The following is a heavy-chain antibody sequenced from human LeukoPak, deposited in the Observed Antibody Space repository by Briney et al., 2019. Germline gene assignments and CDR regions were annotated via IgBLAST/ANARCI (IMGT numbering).Heavy chain of an antibody. CDR2: ISYDGSNK. CDR3: ATPGAWDGYNSNWYCDL. D-gene: IGHD5-24*01. Sequence: PGGSLRHSCAASGYIFSTYDMHWVRQAPGKGLEWVAVISYDGSNKYFADSVKGRFTISRDNSKNTLYLQMNNLRAEDTAVYFCATPGAWDGYNSNWYCDLWGRGTLVIVSS. CDR1: GYIFSTYD. V-gene: IGHV3-30*03. J-gene: IGHJ2*01.